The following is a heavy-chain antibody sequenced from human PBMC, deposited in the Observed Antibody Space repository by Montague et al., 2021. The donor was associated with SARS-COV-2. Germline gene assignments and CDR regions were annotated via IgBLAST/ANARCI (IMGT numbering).Heavy chain of an antibody. CDR3: ARHLNYRDYGGDDY. Sequence: SETLSLTCSVSGGSISSSSYFWGWIRPPPGKGLKWIGSINYSGGTYSTSSLQSRVTISVDTSKNQFSLKLSSVTAADAAVYYCARHLNYRDYGGDDYWGQGTLVTVSS. D-gene: IGHD4-17*01. CDR2: INYSGGT. J-gene: IGHJ4*02. CDR1: GGSISSSSYF. V-gene: IGHV4-39*01.